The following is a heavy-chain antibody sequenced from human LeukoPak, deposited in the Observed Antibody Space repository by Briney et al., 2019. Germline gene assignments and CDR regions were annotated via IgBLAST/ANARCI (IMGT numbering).Heavy chain of an antibody. CDR1: GFPFSSYA. V-gene: IGHV3-74*01. CDR3: ARARVGDPTDY. J-gene: IGHJ4*02. D-gene: IGHD1-26*01. Sequence: GGSLRLSCAASGFPFSSYAMYCVRQAPGEGLVWVSRVHGDGNNIGYADFVEGRFTISRDNAKNTLYLEMSSLRREDTAVYYCARARVGDPTDYWGQGTLVTVSS. CDR2: VHGDGNNI.